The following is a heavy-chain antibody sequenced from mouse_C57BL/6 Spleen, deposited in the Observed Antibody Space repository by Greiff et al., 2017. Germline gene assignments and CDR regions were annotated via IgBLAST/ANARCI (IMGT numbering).Heavy chain of an antibody. V-gene: IGHV1-55*01. CDR2: IYPGSGST. D-gene: IGHD1-1*01. Sequence: QVQLQQPGAELVKPGASVKMSCKASGYTFTSYWITWVKQRPGQGLEWIGDIYPGSGSTNYNEKFKSKATLTVDTSSSTAYMQLSSLTSEDSAVYYCARWYYGSSYGYFDVWGTGTTGTGSS. CDR3: ARWYYGSSYGYFDV. J-gene: IGHJ1*03. CDR1: GYTFTSYW.